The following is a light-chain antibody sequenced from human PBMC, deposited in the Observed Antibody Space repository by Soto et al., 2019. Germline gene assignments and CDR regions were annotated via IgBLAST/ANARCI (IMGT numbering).Light chain of an antibody. Sequence: QSVLTQAPSASGTPGQTVTISCSGSSSNIGSDFVSWYQQLPGTAPKLLIYHNYQRPSVVHDRFSGSKSSTSASLAISDLRAEDEADYYCSSWDDSLRSYVFGAGTKVTVL. CDR3: SSWDDSLRSYV. J-gene: IGLJ1*01. V-gene: IGLV1-47*01. CDR1: SSNIGSDF. CDR2: HNY.